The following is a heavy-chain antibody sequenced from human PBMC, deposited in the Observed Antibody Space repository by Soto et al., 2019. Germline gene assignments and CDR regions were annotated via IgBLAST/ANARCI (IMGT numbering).Heavy chain of an antibody. D-gene: IGHD3-22*01. J-gene: IGHJ1*01. Sequence: GASVKVSCKASGYTFTSYGISWVRQAPGQGLEWMGWISAYNGNTNYAQKLQGRVTMTTDTSTSTAYMELRSLRSDDTAVYYCATHDRSGYYYSALYFQHWGQGTLVTVSS. CDR1: GYTFTSYG. CDR2: ISAYNGNT. V-gene: IGHV1-18*01. CDR3: ATHDRSGYYYSALYFQH.